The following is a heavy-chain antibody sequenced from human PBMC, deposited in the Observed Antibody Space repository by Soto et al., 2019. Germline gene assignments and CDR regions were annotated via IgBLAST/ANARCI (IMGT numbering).Heavy chain of an antibody. CDR2: ISSDSTSI. CDR3: GRATAINFWGQGTLVTVSSGWTFCHCDYCYYYYMDV. V-gene: IGHV3-48*01. CDR1: GFTFSSYS. D-gene: IGHD2-21*02. J-gene: IGHJ6*03. Sequence: GGSLRLSCVASGFTFSSYSMNWVRQAPGQGLEWISYISSDSTSIYYADSVKGRFTISRDNVQNSLYLQMDGLRAEDTAVYYCGRATAINFWGQGTLVTVSSGWTFCHCDYCYYYYMDVWGKGTTVTVSS.